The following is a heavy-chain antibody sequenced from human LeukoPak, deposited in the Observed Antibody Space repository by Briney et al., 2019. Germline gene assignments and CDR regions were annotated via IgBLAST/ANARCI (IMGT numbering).Heavy chain of an antibody. CDR1: GFTFSSYS. CDR2: ISSSSSTI. J-gene: IGHJ4*02. CDR3: ASWHYDSSGYHYGDY. D-gene: IGHD3-22*01. V-gene: IGHV3-48*04. Sequence: GGSLRLSCAASGFTFSSYSMNWVRQAPGRGREGVSYISSSSSTIYYADSVKGRFTISRDNAKNSLYLQMNSLRAEDTAVYYCASWHYDSSGYHYGDYWGQGTLVTVSS.